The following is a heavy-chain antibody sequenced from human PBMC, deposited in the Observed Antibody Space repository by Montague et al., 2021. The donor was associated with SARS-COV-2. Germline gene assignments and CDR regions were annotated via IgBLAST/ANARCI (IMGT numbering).Heavy chain of an antibody. V-gene: IGHV4-39*07. CDR2: IYYSGST. J-gene: IGHJ6*02. Sequence: IYYSGSTYYNPSLKSRVTISVDTSTNQFSLKLSSVTAADTAVYYCAGEIVVVTQTYHYGMDVWGQGTTVTVSS. CDR3: AGEIVVVTQTYHYGMDV. D-gene: IGHD3-22*01.